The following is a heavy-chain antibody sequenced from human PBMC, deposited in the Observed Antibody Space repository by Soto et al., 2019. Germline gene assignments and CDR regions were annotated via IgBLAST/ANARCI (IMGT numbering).Heavy chain of an antibody. CDR3: SAVGYSYGFFDY. Sequence: QITLKESGPTLVKPTQTLTLTCTFSGFPLSTTGVGVGWVRQPPGKALEWLALIYWDDDKRYTPPLKSRLTITKDTSKNQVVLTMTNMDPVDTATYFCSAVGYSYGFFDYWGQGTLVTVSS. D-gene: IGHD5-18*01. V-gene: IGHV2-5*02. CDR2: IYWDDDK. J-gene: IGHJ4*02. CDR1: GFPLSTTGVG.